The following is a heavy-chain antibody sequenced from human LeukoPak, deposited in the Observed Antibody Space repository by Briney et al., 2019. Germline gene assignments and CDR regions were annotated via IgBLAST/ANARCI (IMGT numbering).Heavy chain of an antibody. D-gene: IGHD6-19*01. J-gene: IGHJ4*02. CDR3: AKDRGAAVAGTGFDY. Sequence: GGSLRLSCIVSGLTFGDYAMHWVRQAPGKGLEWVSGISWNSGSIGYADSVKGRFTISRDNAKNSLYLQMNSLRAEDTALYYCAKDRGAAVAGTGFDYWGQGTLVTVSS. CDR2: ISWNSGSI. V-gene: IGHV3-9*01. CDR1: GLTFGDYA.